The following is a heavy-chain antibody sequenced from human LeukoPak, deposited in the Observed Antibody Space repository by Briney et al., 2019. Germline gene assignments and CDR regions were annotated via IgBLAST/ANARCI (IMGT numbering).Heavy chain of an antibody. D-gene: IGHD1-26*01. Sequence: ASVKVSSKASGYTFTSYYMHWVRQAPGQGLEWMGIINPSGGSTSYAQKFQGRVTMTRDMSTSTVYMELSSLRSEDTAVYYCARVGGSYPNDYWGQGTLVTVSS. V-gene: IGHV1-46*01. CDR3: ARVGGSYPNDY. CDR2: INPSGGST. CDR1: GYTFTSYY. J-gene: IGHJ4*02.